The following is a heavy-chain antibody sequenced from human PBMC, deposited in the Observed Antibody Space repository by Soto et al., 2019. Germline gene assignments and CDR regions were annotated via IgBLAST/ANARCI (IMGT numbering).Heavy chain of an antibody. CDR1: GFDFGYYA. Sequence: EVQLLDSGGGLVQPGGSLRLSCAASGFDFGYYAMGWVRQAPGKGLEWVSCISDSGRPTYYAASVKGRFTVSRDNSKKTLYLLMNSLRAEDTARYYCAKDARRSSGWYYFDYWGQGSLVTVSS. D-gene: IGHD6-19*01. J-gene: IGHJ4*02. V-gene: IGHV3-23*01. CDR3: AKDARRSSGWYYFDY. CDR2: ISDSGRPT.